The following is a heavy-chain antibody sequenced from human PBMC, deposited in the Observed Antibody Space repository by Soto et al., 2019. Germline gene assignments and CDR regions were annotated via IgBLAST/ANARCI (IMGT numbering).Heavy chain of an antibody. Sequence: KPSETLSLTCAVYGGSFSGYYWSWIRQPPGKGLEWIGEINHSGSTNYNPSLKSRVTISVDTSKNQFSLKLSSVTAADTAVYYCARRGNGRDKVFGRRYYYYYGMDVWGQGTTVTVSS. CDR1: GGSFSGYY. CDR2: INHSGST. V-gene: IGHV4-34*01. J-gene: IGHJ6*02. D-gene: IGHD5-12*01. CDR3: ARRGNGRDKVFGRRYYYYYGMDV.